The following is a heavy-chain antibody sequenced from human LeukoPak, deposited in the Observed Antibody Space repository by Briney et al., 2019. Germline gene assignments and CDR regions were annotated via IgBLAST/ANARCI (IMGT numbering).Heavy chain of an antibody. Sequence: SETLSLTCTVSGGSISSYYWSWIRQPAGKGLEWIGRIYTSGSTNYNPSLKSRVTMSVDTSKNQFSLKLSSVTAADTAVYYCASSVTLIPRGPDAFNIWGQGTMVTVSS. J-gene: IGHJ3*02. CDR2: IYTSGST. CDR1: GGSISSYY. V-gene: IGHV4-4*07. D-gene: IGHD4-11*01. CDR3: ASSVTLIPRGPDAFNI.